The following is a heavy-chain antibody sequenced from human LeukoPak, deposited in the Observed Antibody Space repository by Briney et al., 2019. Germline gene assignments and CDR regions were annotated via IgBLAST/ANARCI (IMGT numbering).Heavy chain of an antibody. CDR2: INPSGGST. CDR3: IVRGVIPPDAFDI. V-gene: IGHV1-46*01. J-gene: IGHJ3*02. Sequence: ASVKVSCKASGYTFTSYYMHWVRQAPGQGLEWMGIINPSGGSTSYAQKFQERVTITRDMSTSTAYMELSSLRSEDTAVYYCIVRGVIPPDAFDIWGQGTMVTVSS. CDR1: GYTFTSYY. D-gene: IGHD3-10*01.